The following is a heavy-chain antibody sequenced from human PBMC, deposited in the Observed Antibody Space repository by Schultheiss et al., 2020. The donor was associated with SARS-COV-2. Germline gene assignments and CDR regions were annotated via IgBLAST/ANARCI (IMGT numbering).Heavy chain of an antibody. D-gene: IGHD3-3*01. CDR3: ARVVTYYDFWSGYPTSIRDYYYYGMDV. Sequence: ASVKVSCKASGYTFTSYGISWVRQAPGQGLEWMGWISAYNGNTNYAQKLQGRVTMTTDTSTSTAYMELSSLRSDDTAVYYCARVVTYYDFWSGYPTSIRDYYYYGMDVWGQGTTVTVSS. CDR2: ISAYNGNT. J-gene: IGHJ6*02. V-gene: IGHV1-18*01. CDR1: GYTFTSYG.